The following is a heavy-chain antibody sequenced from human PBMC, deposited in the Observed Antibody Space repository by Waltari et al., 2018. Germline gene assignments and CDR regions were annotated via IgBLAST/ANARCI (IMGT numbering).Heavy chain of an antibody. Sequence: QVQLQQWGAGLLKPSETLSLTCAVYGGSFRGYYWRWIRQPPGKGLEWIGEINHSGSTNYNPSLKSRVTISVDTSKNQFSLKLSSVTAADTAVYYCARRPRGYCSGGSCFSYYFDYWGQGTLVTVSS. J-gene: IGHJ4*02. CDR1: GGSFRGYY. D-gene: IGHD2-15*01. V-gene: IGHV4-34*01. CDR3: ARRPRGYCSGGSCFSYYFDY. CDR2: INHSGST.